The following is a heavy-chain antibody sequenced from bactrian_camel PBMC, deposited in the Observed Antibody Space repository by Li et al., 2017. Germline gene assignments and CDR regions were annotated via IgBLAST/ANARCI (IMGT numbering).Heavy chain of an antibody. V-gene: IGHV3S7*01. CDR1: GFTFDDSE. J-gene: IGHJ4*01. Sequence: HVQLVESGGGLVQPGGSLRLSCTASGFTFDDSEMGWYRQAPGKGLEWVSSIYTGGSITYYADSVKGRFTISRDNAKNTLYLQMNNLKPEDTAMYYCAALRPPCTVYSGADYKGQGTQVTVS. CDR2: IYTGGSIT. D-gene: IGHD2*01.